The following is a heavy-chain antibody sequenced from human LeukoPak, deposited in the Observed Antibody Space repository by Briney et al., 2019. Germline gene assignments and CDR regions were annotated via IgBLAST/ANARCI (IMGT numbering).Heavy chain of an antibody. Sequence: ASVKVSCKASGYTFTTYYIHWVRQAPGQGLEWMGWINPNSGGTNYAQKFQGRVTMTRDTSISTGYMELSRLRSDDTAVYYCASSLQYYYDSSGYSLWGQGTLVTVSS. J-gene: IGHJ4*02. D-gene: IGHD3-22*01. CDR1: GYTFTTYY. CDR3: ASSLQYYYDSSGYSL. CDR2: INPNSGGT. V-gene: IGHV1-2*02.